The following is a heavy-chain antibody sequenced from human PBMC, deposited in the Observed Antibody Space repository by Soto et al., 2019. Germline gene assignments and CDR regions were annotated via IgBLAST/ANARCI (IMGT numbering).Heavy chain of an antibody. J-gene: IGHJ5*02. V-gene: IGHV3-21*01. CDR2: ISSGTSSI. CDR1: EFTFSSYN. D-gene: IGHD2-2*01. CDR3: ARGLYCGSTNCYRTNWFDP. Sequence: GGSLRLSCAASEFTFSSYNMNWVRQAPGKGLEWVSSISSGTSSIYYADSVKGRFTISRDNAKNSLYLQMNSLRAEDTAVYYCARGLYCGSTNCYRTNWFDPWGQGTLVTVSS.